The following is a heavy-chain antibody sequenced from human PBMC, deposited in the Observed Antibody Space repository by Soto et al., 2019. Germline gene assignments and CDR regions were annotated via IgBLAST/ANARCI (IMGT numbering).Heavy chain of an antibody. J-gene: IGHJ4*02. CDR1: GFTFSNAW. CDR2: IKSKTDGGTT. CDR3: TKDSYFPIVMVCFDY. Sequence: GGSLRLSCAASGFTFSNAWINWVRQAPGKGLEWVGRIKSKTDGGTTDFAAPVKGRFAISRDDSKNMVYLQMNSLKTEDTAVFYFTKDSYFPIVMVCFDYWGQGTLVTV. V-gene: IGHV3-15*07. D-gene: IGHD3-9*01.